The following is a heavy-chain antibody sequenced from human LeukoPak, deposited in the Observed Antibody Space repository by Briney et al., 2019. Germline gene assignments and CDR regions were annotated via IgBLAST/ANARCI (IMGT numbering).Heavy chain of an antibody. CDR3: ARGRWELLTGVDY. CDR2: ISYDGSNK. V-gene: IGHV3-30-3*01. Sequence: GGSLRLSCAAPGFTFSSYAMHWVRQAPGKGLEWVAVISYDGSNKYYADSVKGRFTISRDNSKNTLYLQMNSLRAEDTAVYYCARGRWELLTGVDYWGQGTLVTVSS. D-gene: IGHD1-26*01. CDR1: GFTFSSYA. J-gene: IGHJ4*02.